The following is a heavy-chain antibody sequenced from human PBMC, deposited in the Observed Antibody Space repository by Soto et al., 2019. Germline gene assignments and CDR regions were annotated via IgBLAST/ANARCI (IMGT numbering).Heavy chain of an antibody. V-gene: IGHV1-2*02. CDR2: INPATGAA. J-gene: IGHJ3*02. CDR1: GYPVTAYY. D-gene: IGHD3-3*01. CDR3: ARGGGVGVAGSAAFDM. Sequence: QLHLVQSGAVVKKPGASVTVSCSASGYPVTAYYMHCVRQAPGRGLEWMGGINPATGAAKYTQTFQGRVNKTRDTSTGTVFMELGGLKSEDTAVFYWARGGGVGVAGSAAFDMWGQGTLVTVSS.